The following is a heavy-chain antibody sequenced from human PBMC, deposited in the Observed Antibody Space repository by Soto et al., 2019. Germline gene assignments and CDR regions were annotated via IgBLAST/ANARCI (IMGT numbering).Heavy chain of an antibody. Sequence: PSETLSLTCTVSCGSISSYYWSWIRQPPGKGLEWIGYIYYSGSTNYNPSLKSRVTISVDTSKNQFSLKLSSVTAADTAVYYCARISRGTIFGDYYYYMDVWGKGTTVTV. CDR3: ARISRGTIFGDYYYYMDV. CDR2: IYYSGST. CDR1: CGSISSYY. V-gene: IGHV4-59*12. J-gene: IGHJ6*03. D-gene: IGHD3-3*01.